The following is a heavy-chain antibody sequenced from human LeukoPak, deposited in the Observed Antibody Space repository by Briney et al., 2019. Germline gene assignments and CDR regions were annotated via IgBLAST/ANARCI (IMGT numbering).Heavy chain of an antibody. J-gene: IGHJ3*02. V-gene: IGHV4-4*07. D-gene: IGHD3-9*01. CDR1: GGSMSSYY. CDR3: AGDPYDTLTGYFDAFHI. CDR2: IYTSGST. Sequence: SETLSLTCTVSGGSMSSYYWSWIRQPAGKGLEWIGRIYTSGSTNYNPSLKSRITMSVDTSKNQFSPNLSSVTAADTAVYYCAGDPYDTLTGYFDAFHIWGQGTLVTVSS.